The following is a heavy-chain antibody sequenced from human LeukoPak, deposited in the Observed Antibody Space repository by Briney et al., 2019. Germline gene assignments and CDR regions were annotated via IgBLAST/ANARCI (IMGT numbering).Heavy chain of an antibody. CDR3: ARGLWFGERRDY. V-gene: IGHV4-34*01. CDR2: INHSGST. J-gene: IGHJ4*02. D-gene: IGHD3-10*01. CDR1: GGSFSGYY. Sequence: TSETLSLTCAVYGGSFSGYYWSWIRQPPGKGLEWIGEINHSGSTNYNPSLKSRVTISVDTSKNQFPLKLSSVTAADTAVYYCARGLWFGERRDYWGQGTLVTVSS.